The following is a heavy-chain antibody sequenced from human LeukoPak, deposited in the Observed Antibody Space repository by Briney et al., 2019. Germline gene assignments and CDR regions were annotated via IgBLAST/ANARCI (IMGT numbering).Heavy chain of an antibody. D-gene: IGHD5-24*01. CDR3: AKDHGTYIDY. J-gene: IGHJ4*02. V-gene: IGHV3-33*06. Sequence: GRSLRLSCAASGFTFSSYGMHWVRQAPGEGLEWVALIWYDGSNKYYADSVKGRFTISRDNSKNTLYLQMNSLRAEDTAVYYCAKDHGTYIDYWGQGTLVTVSS. CDR1: GFTFSSYG. CDR2: IWYDGSNK.